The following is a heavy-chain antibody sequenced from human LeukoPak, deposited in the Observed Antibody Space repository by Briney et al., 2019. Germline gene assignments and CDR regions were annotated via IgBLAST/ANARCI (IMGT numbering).Heavy chain of an antibody. Sequence: GGSLRLSCAASGFAFSTYGMSWVRQAPGKGLELVSAISGSGSNTYYADSVKGRFTISRDNSKNTLYLQMNSLRAEDTAIYYCAKDRAWGFDYWGQGTLVTVSS. CDR2: ISGSGSNT. J-gene: IGHJ4*02. D-gene: IGHD7-27*01. V-gene: IGHV3-23*01. CDR1: GFAFSTYG. CDR3: AKDRAWGFDY.